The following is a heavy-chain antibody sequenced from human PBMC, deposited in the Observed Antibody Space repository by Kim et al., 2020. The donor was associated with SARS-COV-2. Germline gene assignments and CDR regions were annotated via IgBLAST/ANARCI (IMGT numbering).Heavy chain of an antibody. CDR2: IVVGSGNT. J-gene: IGHJ3*02. D-gene: IGHD3-16*02. Sequence: SVKVSCKASGFTFTSSAVQWVRQARGQRLEWIGWIVVGSGNTNYAQKFQERVTITRDMSTSTAYMELSSLRSEDTAVYYCAAVTYYDYVWGSYRYPDAFDIWGQGTMVTVSS. CDR1: GFTFTSSA. CDR3: AAVTYYDYVWGSYRYPDAFDI. V-gene: IGHV1-58*01.